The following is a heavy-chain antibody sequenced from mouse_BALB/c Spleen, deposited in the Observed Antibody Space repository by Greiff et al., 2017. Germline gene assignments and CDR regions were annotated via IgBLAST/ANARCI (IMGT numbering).Heavy chain of an antibody. D-gene: IGHD1-1*01. Sequence: EVKLVESGPELVKPGASVKISCKASGYSFTGYFMNWVMQSHGKSLEWIGRINPYNGDTFYNQKFKGKATLTVDKSSSTAHMELRSLASEDSAVYYCARDGYYGSSPWFAYWGQGTLVTVSA. CDR2: INPYNGDT. V-gene: IGHV1-20*02. CDR3: ARDGYYGSSPWFAY. CDR1: GYSFTGYF. J-gene: IGHJ3*01.